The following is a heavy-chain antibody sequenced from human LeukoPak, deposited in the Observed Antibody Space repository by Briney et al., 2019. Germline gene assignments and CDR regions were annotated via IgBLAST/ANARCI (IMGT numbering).Heavy chain of an antibody. D-gene: IGHD1-1*01. J-gene: IGHJ4*02. V-gene: IGHV3-13*01. Sequence: GGSLRLSCAASGFTFSDHDMHWVRQATGKGLEWVSAIGTAGDTYYTGSVKGRFTISRENAKNSLYLQMNSLRAGDTAVYYCARVAKERVGGVYYFDYWGQGTLVAVSS. CDR1: GFTFSDHD. CDR3: ARVAKERVGGVYYFDY. CDR2: IGTAGDT.